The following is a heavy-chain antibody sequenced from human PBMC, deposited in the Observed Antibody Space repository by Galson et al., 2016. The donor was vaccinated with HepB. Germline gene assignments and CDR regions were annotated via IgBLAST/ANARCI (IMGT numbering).Heavy chain of an antibody. CDR1: GFSSRTYW. CDR2: IDSDGNNI. Sequence: SLRLSCAASGFSSRTYWMYWIRQTPGKGLVWVPRIDSDGNNIAYADSVKGRFTISRDNAKNTLYLQMNSLRADDTAVYYCRFGTAGIDYWGQGTLVTVSS. J-gene: IGHJ4*02. D-gene: IGHD1/OR15-1a*01. CDR3: RFGTAGIDY. V-gene: IGHV3-74*01.